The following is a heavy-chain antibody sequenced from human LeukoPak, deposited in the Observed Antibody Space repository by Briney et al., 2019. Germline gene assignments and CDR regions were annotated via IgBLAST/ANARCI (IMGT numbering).Heavy chain of an antibody. CDR1: GFTFSRYP. V-gene: IGHV3-64D*09. CDR2: ISGNGGST. CDR3: VKAQYDFWSGLDY. J-gene: IGHJ4*02. D-gene: IGHD3-3*01. Sequence: PGGSLRLSCSASGFTFSRYPMHWVRQAPGKGLEYVSAISGNGGSTYYADSVKGRFTISRDNSKNTLYLQMSNLRTEDTAIYYCVKAQYDFWSGLDYWGQGTLVTVSS.